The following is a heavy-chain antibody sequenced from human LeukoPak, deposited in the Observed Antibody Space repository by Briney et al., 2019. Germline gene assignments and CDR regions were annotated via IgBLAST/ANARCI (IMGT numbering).Heavy chain of an antibody. CDR1: GGSMSSYY. V-gene: IGHV4-59*01. CDR2: IYYRGSS. D-gene: IGHD3-22*01. J-gene: IGHJ4*02. CDR3: AGGTTMIAP. Sequence: PSETLSLTCTVSGGSMSSYYWNWIRQPPGKGLEWIAYIYYRGSSNHNPSLKSRVTVSIDAPKKQISLKLSSVTAADTAVYYCAGGTTMIAPWGQGTLVTVSS.